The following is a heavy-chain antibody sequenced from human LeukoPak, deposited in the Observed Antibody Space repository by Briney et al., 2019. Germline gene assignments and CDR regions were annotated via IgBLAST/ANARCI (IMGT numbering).Heavy chain of an antibody. J-gene: IGHJ5*02. D-gene: IGHD5-12*01. V-gene: IGHV3-23*01. CDR1: GFTFSTFA. CDR2: ISGSGGGT. Sequence: GGSLRLSCAASGFTFSTFAMSWLRQAPGKGLEWVSDISGSGGGTYYADSVKGRLTISRDNSKNTLYLQMSSLRAEDTAVYYCAKAFSAYENWPPNWFDPWGQGTLVTVSS. CDR3: AKAFSAYENWPPNWFDP.